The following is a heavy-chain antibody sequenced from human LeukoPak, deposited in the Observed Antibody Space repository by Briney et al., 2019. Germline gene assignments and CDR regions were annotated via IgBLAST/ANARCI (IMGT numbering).Heavy chain of an antibody. D-gene: IGHD6-19*01. J-gene: IGHJ4*02. CDR1: GGTFSSYA. CDR3: ARDLAARGSSGY. V-gene: IGHV1-69*13. CDR2: IIPIFGTA. Sequence: GASVKVSCKASGGTFSSYAISWVRQAPGQGLEWMGGIIPIFGTANYAQKFQGRVTITADESTSTAYMELRSLRSDDTAVYYCARDLAARGSSGYWGQGTLVTVSS.